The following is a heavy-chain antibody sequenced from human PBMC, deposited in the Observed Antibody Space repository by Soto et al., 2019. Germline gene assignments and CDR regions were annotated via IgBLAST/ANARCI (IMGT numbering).Heavy chain of an antibody. V-gene: IGHV4-34*01. CDR1: GGSFSGYY. D-gene: IGHD3-10*01. CDR3: ARGRGRTWTRTYYFDY. J-gene: IGHJ4*02. Sequence: QVQLQQWGAGLLKPSETLSLTCAVYGGSFSGYYWSWIRQPPGKGLEWIGEINHSGSTNYNPSLKSRVTISVDTSKNQFSLKLSSVTAADTAVYYCARGRGRTWTRTYYFDYWGQGTLVTVSS. CDR2: INHSGST.